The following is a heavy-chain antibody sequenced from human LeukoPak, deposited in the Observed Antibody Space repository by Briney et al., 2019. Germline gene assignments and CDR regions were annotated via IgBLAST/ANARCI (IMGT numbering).Heavy chain of an antibody. Sequence: GGSLRLSCAASGFTFRSYEMNWVRQTPGKGLEWISYISSSGDTIYYADSVKGRFTVSRDNGKISLYLQMDSLRVDDSAIYYCARGYYDSGDYYQAFDSWGQGILVTVSS. CDR1: GFTFRSYE. D-gene: IGHD3-22*01. CDR3: ARGYYDSGDYYQAFDS. CDR2: ISSSGDTI. V-gene: IGHV3-48*03. J-gene: IGHJ4*02.